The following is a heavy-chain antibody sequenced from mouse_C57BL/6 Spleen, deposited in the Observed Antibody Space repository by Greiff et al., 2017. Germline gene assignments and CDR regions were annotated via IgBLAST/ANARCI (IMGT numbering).Heavy chain of an antibody. V-gene: IGHV1-69*01. J-gene: IGHJ2*01. CDR3: ARKSNYPFDY. CDR1: GYTFTSYW. D-gene: IGHD2-5*01. CDR2: IDPSDSYT. Sequence: QVQLQQPGAELVMPGASVKLSCKASGYTFTSYWMHWVKQRPGQGLEWIGEIDPSDSYTNYNQKFKGKSTLTVDKSSSTAYMQLSSLTSEDSAVYYCARKSNYPFDYWGQGTTLTVSS.